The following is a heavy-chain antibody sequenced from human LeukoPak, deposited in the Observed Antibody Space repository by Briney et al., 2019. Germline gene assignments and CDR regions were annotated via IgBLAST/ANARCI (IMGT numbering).Heavy chain of an antibody. CDR1: GFSFSTYT. J-gene: IGHJ4*02. CDR2: ITDSGKP. D-gene: IGHD3-10*01. Sequence: QTGGSLRLSCTASGFSFSTYTMTWVRQAPGKGLEWVSGITDSGKPCYADSVKGRFTISRDSSKSTLYLQINSLRAEDTAVYYCASRNYYLDHWGQGALVTVSP. V-gene: IGHV3-23*01. CDR3: ASRNYYLDH.